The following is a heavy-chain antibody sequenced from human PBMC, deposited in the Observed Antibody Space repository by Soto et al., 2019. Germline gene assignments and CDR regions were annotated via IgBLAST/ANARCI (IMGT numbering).Heavy chain of an antibody. J-gene: IGHJ4*02. CDR2: IWYDGSNK. D-gene: IGHD3-3*01. CDR1: GFTFSSYG. V-gene: IGHV3-33*01. CDR3: ARDDNLWSGYYFDY. Sequence: PGGSLRLSCAASGFTFSSYGMHWVRQAPGKGLEWVAVIWYDGSNKYYADSVKGRFTISRDNSKNTLYLQMNSLRAEDTAVYYCARDDNLWSGYYFDYWGQGTLVTSPQ.